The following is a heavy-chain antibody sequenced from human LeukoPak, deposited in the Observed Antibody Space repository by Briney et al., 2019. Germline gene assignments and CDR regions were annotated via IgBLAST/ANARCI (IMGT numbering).Heavy chain of an antibody. CDR3: ARDLCTSSSCPNNWIDP. J-gene: IGHJ5*02. Sequence: SQTLSLTCAISGDSISSNSAAWNWIRQSPSRGLEWLGRTHYRSKWYNNYAISVKSRITINPDTSKNQFSLQLNSVTPEDTAVYYCARDLCTSSSCPNNWIDPWGQGTLVTVSS. CDR2: THYRSKWYN. V-gene: IGHV6-1*01. CDR1: GDSISSNSAA. D-gene: IGHD2-2*01.